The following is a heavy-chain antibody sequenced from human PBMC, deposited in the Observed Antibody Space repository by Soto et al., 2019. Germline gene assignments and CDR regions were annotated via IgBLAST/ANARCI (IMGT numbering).Heavy chain of an antibody. D-gene: IGHD3-9*01. J-gene: IGHJ4*02. Sequence: GSLRLSWAVAGFFFKMYWMAWVRQSPGKGLEWVSRIYTDGTYTDYAGSGSGRFTICRDNFNDTLYLRMNILRAWDSDPFYWTRGPRPISTGTWAYWGQGTQVAVSS. CDR3: TRGPRPISTGTWAY. V-gene: IGHV3-74*01. CDR2: IYTDGTYT. CDR1: GFFFKMYW.